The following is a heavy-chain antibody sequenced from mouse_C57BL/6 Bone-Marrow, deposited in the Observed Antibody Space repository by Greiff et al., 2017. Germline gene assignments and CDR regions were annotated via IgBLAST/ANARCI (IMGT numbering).Heavy chain of an antibody. D-gene: IGHD1-1*01. CDR3: ARLGDYGSAWDYAMDY. CDR2: ISNLAYSI. V-gene: IGHV5-15*04. CDR1: GFTFSDYG. J-gene: IGHJ4*01. Sequence: EVMLVESGGGLVQPGGSLKLSCAASGFTFSDYGMAWVRQAPRKGPEWVAFISNLAYSIYYADTVTGRFTISRENAKNTLYLEMSSLRSEDTAMYYCARLGDYGSAWDYAMDYWGQGTSVTVSS.